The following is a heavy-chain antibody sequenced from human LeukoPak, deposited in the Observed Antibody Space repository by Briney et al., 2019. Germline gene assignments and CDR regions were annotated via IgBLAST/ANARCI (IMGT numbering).Heavy chain of an antibody. CDR3: ARSYYRSYDY. V-gene: IGHV4-30-2*01. CDR2: IYHNGNT. D-gene: IGHD3-22*01. J-gene: IGHJ4*02. Sequence: SQTLSLTCAVSGGSISSGGYSWSWIRQPPGKGLEWIGYIYHNGNTYYSPSLKSRVTISVDTSKNQFSLKLSSVTAADTAVYYCARSYYRSYDYWGQGTLVTVSS. CDR1: GGSISSGGYS.